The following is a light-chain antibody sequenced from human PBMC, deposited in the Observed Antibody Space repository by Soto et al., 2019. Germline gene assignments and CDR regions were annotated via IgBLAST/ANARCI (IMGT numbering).Light chain of an antibody. CDR2: RNN. CDR3: AAWDDTLSGVV. CDR1: ISNIGSNF. V-gene: IGLV1-47*01. J-gene: IGLJ2*01. Sequence: QSVLTQPPSASGTPGQRVTISCSGSISNIGSNFIYWYQQLPGTAPKLLIYRNNERPSGVPDRFSGSKSGTSASLAISGLRSEDEADYHCAAWDDTLSGVVFGGRTKLTVL.